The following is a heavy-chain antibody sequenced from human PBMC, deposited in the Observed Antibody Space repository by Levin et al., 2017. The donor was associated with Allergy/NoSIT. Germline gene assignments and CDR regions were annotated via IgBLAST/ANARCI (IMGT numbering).Heavy chain of an antibody. V-gene: IGHV3-48*01. D-gene: IGHD2-21*02. CDR3: ARGDAYCGGDCYSRGWFDP. CDR2: ISSSSSSI. Sequence: PGESLKISCAASGFSLSTYSMNWVRQAPGKGLEWVSYISSSSSSIFYADSVKGRFTISRDNAKNSLYLQMNTLRAEDSAVYYCARGDAYCGGDCYSRGWFDPWGQGTLVIVSS. J-gene: IGHJ5*02. CDR1: GFSLSTYS.